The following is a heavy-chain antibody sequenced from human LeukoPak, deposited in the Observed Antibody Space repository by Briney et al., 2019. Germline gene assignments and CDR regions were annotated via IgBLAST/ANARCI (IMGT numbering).Heavy chain of an antibody. V-gene: IGHV3-30-3*01. J-gene: IGHJ4*02. D-gene: IGHD3-3*01. CDR2: ISYDGSNK. Sequence: GGSLRLSCAASGFTFSSYAMHWVRQAPGKGLEWVAVISYDGSNKYYADSVKGRFTISRDNSKNTLYLQMNSLRAEDTAVYYCARDSSPPRFARFLEWLTPHYFDYWGQGTLVTVSS. CDR3: ARDSSPPRFARFLEWLTPHYFDY. CDR1: GFTFSSYA.